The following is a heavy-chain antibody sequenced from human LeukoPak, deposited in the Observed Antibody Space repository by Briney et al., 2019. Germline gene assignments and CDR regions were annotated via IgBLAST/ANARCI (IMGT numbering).Heavy chain of an antibody. V-gene: IGHV1-18*01. CDR1: GYTFTSYG. J-gene: IGHJ4*02. Sequence: ASVKVSCKASGYTFTSYGISWVRQAPGQGLEWMGWISAYNGNTNYAQKFQGRVTMTKDTSISTAYMELSSLRSDDTAVYYCARAPGVPADPFDYWGQGTLVTVSS. CDR3: ARAPGVPADPFDY. D-gene: IGHD2-2*01. CDR2: ISAYNGNT.